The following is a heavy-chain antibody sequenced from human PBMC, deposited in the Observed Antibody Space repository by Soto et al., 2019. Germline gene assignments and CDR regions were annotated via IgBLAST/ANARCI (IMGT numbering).Heavy chain of an antibody. CDR1: GFTFSSYS. Sequence: EVQLLETGVGLVEPGGSRRLSCAASGFTFSSYSVSWVRPAPGKGLEWVSTIRGSGSSTYSADSVTGRFTISRDNSKTTLYLQMNSLGAEDSAIYYCAKGWGIDYWGQGTLVTVSS. CDR2: IRGSGSST. V-gene: IGHV3-23*01. D-gene: IGHD7-27*01. J-gene: IGHJ4*02. CDR3: AKGWGIDY.